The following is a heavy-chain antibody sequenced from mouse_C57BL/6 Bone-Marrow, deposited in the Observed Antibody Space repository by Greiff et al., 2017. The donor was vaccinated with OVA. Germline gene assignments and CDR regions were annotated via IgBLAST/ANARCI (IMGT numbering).Heavy chain of an antibody. D-gene: IGHD1-1*01. CDR1: GYTFTSYG. CDR3: ARAVAPRFDV. J-gene: IGHJ1*03. CDR2: IYPRSGNT. Sequence: QVQLQQSGAELARPGASVKLSCKASGYTFTSYGISWVKQRTGQGLEWIGEIYPRSGNTYYNEKFKGKATLTADKSSSTAYMELRSLTSEDSAVYFCARAVAPRFDVWGTGTTVTVSS. V-gene: IGHV1-81*01.